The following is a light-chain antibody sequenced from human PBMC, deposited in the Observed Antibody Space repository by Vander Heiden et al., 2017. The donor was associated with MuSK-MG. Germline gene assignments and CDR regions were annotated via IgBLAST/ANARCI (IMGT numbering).Light chain of an antibody. CDR2: VTS. Sequence: DIHMTQSPASLSASVGDRVTITCRASQSISRYLNWYQQKPGEAPKLLIYVTSNLQSGVPSRFSGGGSGADFTLTISSLQPEDFATYYCQQSDNTPRTFGQGTKVDVK. V-gene: IGKV1-39*01. CDR3: QQSDNTPRT. J-gene: IGKJ1*01. CDR1: QSISRY.